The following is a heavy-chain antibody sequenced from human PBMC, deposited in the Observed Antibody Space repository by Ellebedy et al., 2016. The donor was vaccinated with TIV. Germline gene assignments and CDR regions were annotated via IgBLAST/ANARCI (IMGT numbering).Heavy chain of an antibody. V-gene: IGHV3-9*01. CDR3: AKDRGDTATLYYFDY. CDR2: ISWNSGSI. D-gene: IGHD5-18*01. CDR1: GFTFDDYA. Sequence: GGSLRLSXAASGFTFDDYAMHWVRQAPGKGLEWVSGISWNSGSIGYADSVKGRFTISRDNAKNSLYLQMNSLRAEDTALYYCAKDRGDTATLYYFDYWGQGTLVTVSS. J-gene: IGHJ4*02.